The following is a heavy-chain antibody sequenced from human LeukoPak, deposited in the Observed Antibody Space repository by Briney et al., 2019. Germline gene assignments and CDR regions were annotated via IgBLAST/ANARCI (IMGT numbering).Heavy chain of an antibody. J-gene: IGHJ4*02. Sequence: PSETLSLTRTVSGGSVSSGSYYWSWVRQPPGKGLEWIGEIYHSGSTNYNPSLKSRVTISVDKSKNQFSLKLSSVTAADTAVYYCARAHSGGLGYWGQGTLVTVSS. D-gene: IGHD6-19*01. V-gene: IGHV4-39*07. CDR3: ARAHSGGLGY. CDR2: IYHSGST. CDR1: GGSVSSGSYY.